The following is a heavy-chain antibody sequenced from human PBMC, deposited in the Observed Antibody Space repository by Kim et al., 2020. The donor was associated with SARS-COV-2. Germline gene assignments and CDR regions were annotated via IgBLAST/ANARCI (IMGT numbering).Heavy chain of an antibody. J-gene: IGHJ6*02. Sequence: GGSLRLSCAASGFTFSSYWMSWVRQAPGKGLEWVANIKQDGSEKYYVDSVKGRFTISRDNAKNSLYLQMNSLRAEDTAVYYCARLTWMVLGGGMDVWGQGTTVTVSS. V-gene: IGHV3-7*01. CDR1: GFTFSSYW. CDR3: ARLTWMVLGGGMDV. CDR2: IKQDGSEK. D-gene: IGHD6-19*01.